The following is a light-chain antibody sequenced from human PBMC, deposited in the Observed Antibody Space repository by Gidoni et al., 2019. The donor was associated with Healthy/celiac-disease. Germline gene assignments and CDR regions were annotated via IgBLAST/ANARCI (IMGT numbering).Light chain of an antibody. V-gene: IGKV1-39*01. CDR2: AAS. J-gene: IGKJ2*01. CDR3: QQSYSTPRYT. Sequence: DIQMTQSPSSLSASVGDRVTITCRASQSISSYLNWYQQKPGKAPKLLIYAASSLQRGVPSGFSGSGSGTDFTLTISSLQPEDVATYYCQQSYSTPRYTFGQGTKLEIK. CDR1: QSISSY.